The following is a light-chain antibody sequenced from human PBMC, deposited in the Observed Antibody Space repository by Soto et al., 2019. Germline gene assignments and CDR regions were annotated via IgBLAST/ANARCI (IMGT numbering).Light chain of an antibody. CDR3: ISYTTSSTVI. Sequence: QSALTQPASVSGSPGQSITISCTGTDSDVGPYDFVSWYQQHLGKAPKLVIYDVTNRPSGVSNRFSGSKSDNTASLIISGLQPEDEADYYCISYTTSSTVIFGGGTKLTVL. CDR1: DSDVGPYDF. V-gene: IGLV2-14*03. J-gene: IGLJ2*01. CDR2: DVT.